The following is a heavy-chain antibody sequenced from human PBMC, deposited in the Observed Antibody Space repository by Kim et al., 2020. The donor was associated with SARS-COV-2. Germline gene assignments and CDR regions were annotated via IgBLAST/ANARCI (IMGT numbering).Heavy chain of an antibody. V-gene: IGHV4-39*01. J-gene: IGHJ4*02. D-gene: IGHD6-13*01. Sequence: SETLSLTCTVSGGSISSSSYYWGWIRQPPGKGLEWIGSIYYSGSTYYNPSLKSRVTISVDTSKNQFSLKLSSVTAADTAVYYCARHGSSSLFYFDYWGQGTLVTVSS. CDR3: ARHGSSSLFYFDY. CDR1: GGSISSSSYY. CDR2: IYYSGST.